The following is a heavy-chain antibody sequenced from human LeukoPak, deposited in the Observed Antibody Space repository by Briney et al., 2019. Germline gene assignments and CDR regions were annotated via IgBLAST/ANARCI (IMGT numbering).Heavy chain of an antibody. D-gene: IGHD3-10*01. V-gene: IGHV3-48*01. Sequence: PGGSLRLSCAASGFTFSTYTMNWVSQAPGKGLEWVSYITTTSTTKIYADSVRGRLTISREKAKNSLYLQMNSLTAEDTAVYYCARWDSLGSGVDCWGQGTLVTVSS. J-gene: IGHJ4*02. CDR1: GFTFSTYT. CDR3: ARWDSLGSGVDC. CDR2: ITTTSTTK.